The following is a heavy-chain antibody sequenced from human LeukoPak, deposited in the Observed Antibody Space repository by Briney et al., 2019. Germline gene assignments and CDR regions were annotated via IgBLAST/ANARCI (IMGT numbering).Heavy chain of an antibody. V-gene: IGHV3-23*01. D-gene: IGHD5-12*01. CDR2: ISGSGGST. J-gene: IGHJ4*02. CDR3: AKDDGYSGYDAYGY. Sequence: GGSLRLSCAASGFTFSSYAMSWVRQALGKGLEWVSVISGSGGSTYYADSVKGRFTISRDNSKNTLYLQMNSLRAEDTAVYYCAKDDGYSGYDAYGYWGQGTLVTVSS. CDR1: GFTFSSYA.